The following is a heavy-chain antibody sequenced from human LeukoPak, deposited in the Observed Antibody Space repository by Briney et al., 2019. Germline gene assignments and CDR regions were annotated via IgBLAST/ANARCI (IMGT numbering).Heavy chain of an antibody. CDR1: GGAISRSSYY. D-gene: IGHD1-26*01. CDR3: ARKTWELLNCYYYYMDV. V-gene: IGHV4-39*07. CDR2: IYYNGST. J-gene: IGHJ6*03. Sequence: SETLSLTCTVSGGAISRSSYYCGWVRQPPGKGLEWIVSIYYNGSTYYNPSLKIRVTISIYTCKNQFSQKLHSVTAADTAVYYCARKTWELLNCYYYYMDVWGKGTTVSVSS.